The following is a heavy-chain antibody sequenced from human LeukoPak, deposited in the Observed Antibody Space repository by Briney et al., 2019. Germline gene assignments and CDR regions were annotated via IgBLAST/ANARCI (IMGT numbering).Heavy chain of an antibody. Sequence: GESLKISCKGSGYSFPSYWISWVRQMPGKGLEWMGEIDPSDSYTSYSPSFQGHVTISADKSISTAYLQWSSLKASDTAIYYCARSFGGVIASDAFDIWGQGTMVTVSS. V-gene: IGHV5-10-1*01. CDR3: ARSFGGVIASDAFDI. CDR1: GYSFPSYW. J-gene: IGHJ3*02. D-gene: IGHD3-16*02. CDR2: IDPSDSYT.